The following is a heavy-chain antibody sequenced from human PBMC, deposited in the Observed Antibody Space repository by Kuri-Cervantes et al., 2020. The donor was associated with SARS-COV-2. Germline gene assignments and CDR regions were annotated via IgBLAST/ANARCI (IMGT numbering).Heavy chain of an antibody. CDR1: GFNFSTTD. CDR2: ISSDGKNK. J-gene: IGHJ6*02. Sequence: GGSLRLSCVASGFNFSTTDMHWVRQAPGKGLEWVTFISSDGKNKKCMASGKGRFTISRDNSKNTLYLRMNSLRAEDTAVYYCARDIEDYDFWSGYLRQGYYYGMDVWGQGTTVTVSS. V-gene: IGHV3-30*03. CDR3: ARDIEDYDFWSGYLRQGYYYGMDV. D-gene: IGHD3-3*01.